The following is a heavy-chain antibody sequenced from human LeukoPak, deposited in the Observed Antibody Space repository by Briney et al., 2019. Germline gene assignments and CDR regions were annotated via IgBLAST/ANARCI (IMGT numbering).Heavy chain of an antibody. CDR1: GGSFSGYY. D-gene: IGHD6-19*01. Sequence: SETLSLTCAVYGGSFSGYYWSWIRQPPGKGLEWIGEINHSGSTNYNPSLKSRVTISVDTSKNQFSLKLTSVTGADTAVYYCAGERGEEYSSGWYKRNYFDNWGQGIRVTVSS. CDR3: AGERGEEYSSGWYKRNYFDN. J-gene: IGHJ4*02. V-gene: IGHV4-34*01. CDR2: INHSGST.